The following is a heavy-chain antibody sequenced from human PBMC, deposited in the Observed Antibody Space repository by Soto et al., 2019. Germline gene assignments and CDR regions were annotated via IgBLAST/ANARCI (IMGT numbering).Heavy chain of an antibody. J-gene: IGHJ5*02. CDR1: GGSITNFY. Sequence: QVHLQESGPGLVKPSETLSLTCNVSGGSITNFYWSWIRQPPGKGLEWIGWMFNSGSTNYNPSLGSRVTMSVDTSKTHFSLHLTSVTAADTAVYYCARSPGLGNWFDPWGQGTLVTVSS. D-gene: IGHD6-19*01. V-gene: IGHV4-59*01. CDR2: MFNSGST. CDR3: ARSPGLGNWFDP.